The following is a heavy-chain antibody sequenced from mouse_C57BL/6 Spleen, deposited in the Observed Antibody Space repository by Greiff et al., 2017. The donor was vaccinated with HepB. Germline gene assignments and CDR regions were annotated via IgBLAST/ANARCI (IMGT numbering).Heavy chain of an antibody. CDR2: IYPGSGNT. Sequence: VQRVESGPELVKPGASVKISCKASGYSFTSYYIHWVKQRPGQGLEWIGWIYPGSGNTKYNEKFKGKATLTADTSSSTAYMQLSSLTSEDSAVYYCAIITTVVAGDYWGQGTTLTVSS. CDR1: GYSFTSYY. CDR3: AIITTVVAGDY. J-gene: IGHJ2*01. V-gene: IGHV1-66*01. D-gene: IGHD1-1*01.